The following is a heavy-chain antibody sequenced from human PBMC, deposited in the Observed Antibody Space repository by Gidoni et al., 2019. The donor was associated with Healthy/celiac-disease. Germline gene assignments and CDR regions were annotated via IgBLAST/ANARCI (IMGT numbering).Heavy chain of an antibody. D-gene: IGHD4-17*01. Sequence: QLQLQESGPGLVKPSETLSLICTVSGGSMSTTSYYWGWIRQPPGKGLEWLGSLYYTGTTYYNPSLRSRVTISVDTSKNQFSLKLTSVTAADTAIYYCARRGDYGGKVDYWGQGTLVTVSS. J-gene: IGHJ4*02. CDR2: LYYTGTT. V-gene: IGHV4-39*01. CDR3: ARRGDYGGKVDY. CDR1: GGSMSTTSYY.